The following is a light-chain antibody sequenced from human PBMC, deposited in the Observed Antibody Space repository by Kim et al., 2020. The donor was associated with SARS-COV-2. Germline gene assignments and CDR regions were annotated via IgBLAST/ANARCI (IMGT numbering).Light chain of an antibody. CDR3: QQYGTSRT. CDR1: QSVSSSY. Sequence: EIVLTQSPGTLSLSPGERATLSCRASQSVSSSYLAWYLQKPGQAPRLLIYGASSRATGIPDRFSGSGSGTDFTLTISRLEPEDFAVYYRQQYGTSRTFGQGTKVEIK. J-gene: IGKJ1*01. V-gene: IGKV3-20*01. CDR2: GAS.